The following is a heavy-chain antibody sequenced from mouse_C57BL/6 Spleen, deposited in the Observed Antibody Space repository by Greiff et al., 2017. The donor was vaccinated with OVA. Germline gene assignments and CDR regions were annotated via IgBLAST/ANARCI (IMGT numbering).Heavy chain of an antibody. CDR3: ARGGYYGNYGAMDY. Sequence: EVMLVESGGGLVKPGGSLKLSCAASGFTFSSYAMSWVRQTPEKRLEWVATISDGGSYTYYPDNVKGRFTISRDNAKNNLYLQMSQLKSEDTAMYYCARGGYYGNYGAMDYWGQGTSVTVSS. D-gene: IGHD2-1*01. CDR1: GFTFSSYA. V-gene: IGHV5-4*03. J-gene: IGHJ4*01. CDR2: ISDGGSYT.